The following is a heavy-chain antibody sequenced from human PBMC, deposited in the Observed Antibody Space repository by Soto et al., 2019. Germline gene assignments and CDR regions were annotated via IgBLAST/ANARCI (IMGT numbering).Heavy chain of an antibody. Sequence: EVQLLESGGGLVQPGGSLRLSCAASGFTFSSYAMSWVRQAPGKGLEWVSAISGSGGSTYYADSVKGRFTISRDNSKNTLYLQMNRLRAEDTAVYYCAKGRNMGDYLFDYWGQGTLVTVSS. CDR3: AKGRNMGDYLFDY. D-gene: IGHD4-17*01. CDR2: ISGSGGST. V-gene: IGHV3-23*01. CDR1: GFTFSSYA. J-gene: IGHJ4*02.